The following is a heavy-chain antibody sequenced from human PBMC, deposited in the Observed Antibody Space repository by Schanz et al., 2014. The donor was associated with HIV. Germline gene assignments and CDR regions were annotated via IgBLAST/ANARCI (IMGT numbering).Heavy chain of an antibody. CDR2: ISYDGSNK. CDR3: AKDRITGTTGVPYYYSGMDV. CDR1: GFTFSSYG. J-gene: IGHJ6*02. V-gene: IGHV3-30*18. D-gene: IGHD1-7*01. Sequence: QVQLVESGGGVVQPGRSLRLSCAASGFTFSSYGMHWVRQAPGKGLEWVAVISYDGSNKYYADSVKGRFTISRDNSKNTLYLQMNSLRAEDTAVYYCAKDRITGTTGVPYYYSGMDVWGQGTTVTVSS.